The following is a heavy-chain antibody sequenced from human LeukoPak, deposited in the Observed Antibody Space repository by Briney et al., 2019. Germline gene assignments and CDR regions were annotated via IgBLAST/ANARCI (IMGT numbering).Heavy chain of an antibody. Sequence: SSETLSLTCAVYGGSFRGYYWSWIRQPPGTGLEWIGEVNHSGSTNYNPSLKSRDTISEDTSKNQFSLKLSSVTAADTAVYYCARGGNIWSGLLGRNWFDPWGQGTLVTVSS. J-gene: IGHJ5*02. D-gene: IGHD3-3*01. CDR1: GGSFRGYY. CDR3: ARGGNIWSGLLGRNWFDP. CDR2: VNHSGST. V-gene: IGHV4-34*01.